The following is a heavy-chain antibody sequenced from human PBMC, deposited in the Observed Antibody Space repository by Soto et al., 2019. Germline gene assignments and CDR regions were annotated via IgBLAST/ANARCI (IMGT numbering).Heavy chain of an antibody. J-gene: IGHJ4*02. CDR2: IIPIFGTA. D-gene: IGHD1-7*01. CDR1: GGTFSSYA. V-gene: IGHV1-69*13. Sequence: SVKVSCKASGGTFSSYAISWVRQAPGQGLEWMGGIIPIFGTANYAQKFQGRVTITADESTSTAYMELSSLRSEDTAVYYCARDLVTGTAPEYYFNYWGQGTLVTVSS. CDR3: ARDLVTGTAPEYYFNY.